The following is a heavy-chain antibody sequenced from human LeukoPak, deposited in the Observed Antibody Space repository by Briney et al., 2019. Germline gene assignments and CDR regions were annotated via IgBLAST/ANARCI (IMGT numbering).Heavy chain of an antibody. CDR2: ISACNGNT. V-gene: IGHV1-18*01. J-gene: IGHJ4*02. Sequence: ASVKVSCKASGYTFTSYGISWVRQAPGQGLEWMGWISACNGNTNYAQKLQGRVTMTTDTSTSTAYMELRSLRSDDTAVYYCARVRAYYYDSSGYYYGVVAILETLLDYWGQGTLVTVSS. CDR1: GYTFTSYG. CDR3: ARVRAYYYDSSGYYYGVVAILETLLDY. D-gene: IGHD3-22*01.